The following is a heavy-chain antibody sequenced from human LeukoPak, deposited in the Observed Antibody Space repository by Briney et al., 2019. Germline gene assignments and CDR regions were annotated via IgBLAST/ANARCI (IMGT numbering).Heavy chain of an antibody. CDR1: GFTFSSYP. CDR2: ISGSGGPT. J-gene: IGHJ6*04. V-gene: IGHV3-23*01. D-gene: IGHD3-10*02. Sequence: PGGSLRLSCAASGFTFSSYPMSWVRQAPGKGLEWLSSISGSGGPTYYADSVKGRFTISRDNSKNTLYLQMNSLRAEDTGVYYCAKGRITMIGGVWGKGTTVTVSS. CDR3: AKGRITMIGGV.